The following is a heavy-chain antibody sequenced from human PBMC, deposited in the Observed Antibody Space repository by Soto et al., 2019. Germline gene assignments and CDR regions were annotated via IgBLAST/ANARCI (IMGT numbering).Heavy chain of an antibody. V-gene: IGHV3-23*01. J-gene: IGHJ4*02. D-gene: IGHD4-4*01. Sequence: EVLLLESGGGLVQPGGSLKLSCAASGFTFSSNSMSWVRQAPGKGLEWVSGISGRGGSTYYANSVKGRFTISRDNSENMLYLQIYSLRAEDTAVYFCAKSRGDSWTTYYFDYWGQGTLITVSS. CDR1: GFTFSSNS. CDR3: AKSRGDSWTTYYFDY. CDR2: ISGRGGST.